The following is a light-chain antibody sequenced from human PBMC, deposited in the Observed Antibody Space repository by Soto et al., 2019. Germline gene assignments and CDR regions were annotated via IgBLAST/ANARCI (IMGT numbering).Light chain of an antibody. CDR1: SSNIGAGYD. J-gene: IGLJ1*01. CDR3: QSYGSTLSARSG. V-gene: IGLV1-40*01. Sequence: QSVLTQPPSVSGAPGQRVTISGTGSSSNIGAGYDVHWYQQRPGTAPKLLIFGNINRPSGVPDRFSGSKSGTSASLAITGLQAEDEGDYYCQSYGSTLSARSGFGTGPKLTVL. CDR2: GNI.